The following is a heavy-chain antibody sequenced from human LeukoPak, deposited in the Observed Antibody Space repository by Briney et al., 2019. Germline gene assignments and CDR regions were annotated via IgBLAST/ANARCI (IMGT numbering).Heavy chain of an antibody. D-gene: IGHD1-26*01. V-gene: IGHV3-23*01. CDR2: ISGGGGST. Sequence: GGSLRLSCVASGFPFSSYWMTWVRQAPGKGLEWVSTISGGGGSTYYADSVKGRFTISRDNSKNTLYLQVNSLRAEDTAVYYCAKGGKWDVTPFDYWGQGTLVTVSS. CDR3: AKGGKWDVTPFDY. J-gene: IGHJ4*02. CDR1: GFPFSSYW.